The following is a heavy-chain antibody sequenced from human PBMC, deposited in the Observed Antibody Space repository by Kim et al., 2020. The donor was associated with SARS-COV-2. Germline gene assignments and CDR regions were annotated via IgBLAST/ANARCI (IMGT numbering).Heavy chain of an antibody. V-gene: IGHV3-74*01. J-gene: IGHJ5*02. CDR2: INSDGSST. D-gene: IGHD5-18*01. Sequence: GGSLRLSCAASGFTFSSYWMHWVRQAPGKGLVWVSRINSDGSSTSYADSVKGRFTISRDNAKNTLYLQMNSLRAEDTAVYYCARGPSRYSYGPEYNWFDPWGQGTLVTVSS. CDR3: ARGPSRYSYGPEYNWFDP. CDR1: GFTFSSYW.